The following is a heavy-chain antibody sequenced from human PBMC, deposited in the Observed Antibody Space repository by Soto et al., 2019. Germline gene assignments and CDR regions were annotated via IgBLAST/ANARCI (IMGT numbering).Heavy chain of an antibody. D-gene: IGHD2-15*01. CDR3: ARAARRDIVVVVAPKAFDI. Sequence: RASVKVSCKASGGTFSSYAISWVRQAPGQGLEWMGGIIPIFGTANYAQKFQGRVTITADESTSTAYMELSSLRSEDTAVYYCARAARRDIVVVVAPKAFDIWGQGTMVTVSS. CDR1: GGTFSSYA. CDR2: IIPIFGTA. V-gene: IGHV1-69*13. J-gene: IGHJ3*02.